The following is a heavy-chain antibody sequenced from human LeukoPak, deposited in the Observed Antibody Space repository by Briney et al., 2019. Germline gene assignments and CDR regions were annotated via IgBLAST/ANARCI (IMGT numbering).Heavy chain of an antibody. CDR3: ARHVTTSDYESSWFDP. CDR2: IYSSGGT. CDR1: GDSISSYY. D-gene: IGHD3-22*01. V-gene: IGHV4-4*07. J-gene: IGHJ5*02. Sequence: SETLSLTCTVSGDSISSYYWSWIRQPAGKGLEWIGRIYSSGGTKYNPSLKSRVTMSLDTSKNQFSLKLSSVTAADTAVYYCARHVTTSDYESSWFDPWGQGTLVIVSS.